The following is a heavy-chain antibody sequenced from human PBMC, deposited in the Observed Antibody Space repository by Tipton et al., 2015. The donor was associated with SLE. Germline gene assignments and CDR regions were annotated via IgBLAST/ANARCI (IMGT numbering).Heavy chain of an antibody. V-gene: IGHV4-61*01. CDR2: VYYSGYT. Sequence: TLSLTCTVSGGSVSSDSHYWGWVRQPPGKGLEWIGYVYYSGYTNYNPSLKSRVTISVDTSKNQFSLNLSSVTAADTAVYYCAVLRKGISFLLWGQGSLVTVSS. CDR3: AVLRKGISFLL. J-gene: IGHJ4*02. CDR1: GGSVSSDSHY.